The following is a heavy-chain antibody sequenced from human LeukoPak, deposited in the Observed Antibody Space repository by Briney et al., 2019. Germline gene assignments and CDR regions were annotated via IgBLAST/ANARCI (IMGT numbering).Heavy chain of an antibody. J-gene: IGHJ5*02. CDR2: ISAYNGNT. D-gene: IGHD4-17*01. CDR3: ARDYGDYVGDGIDP. Sequence: GASVKVSCKASGYTFTSYGIIWVRQAPGQGLEWMGWISAYNGNTNYAQKLQGRVTMTTDTSTSTAYMELRSLRSDDTAVYYCARDYGDYVGDGIDPWGQGTLVTVSS. V-gene: IGHV1-18*01. CDR1: GYTFTSYG.